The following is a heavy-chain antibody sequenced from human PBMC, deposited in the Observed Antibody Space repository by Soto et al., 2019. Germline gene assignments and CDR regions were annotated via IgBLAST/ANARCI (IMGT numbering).Heavy chain of an antibody. CDR1: GGSISSYY. CDR3: ARGRYCSSTSCPGGHYYYYMDV. CDR2: IYYSGST. V-gene: IGHV4-59*01. J-gene: IGHJ6*03. Sequence: ASETLSLTCTVSGGSISSYYWSWIRQPPGKGLEWIGYIYYSGSTNYNPSLKSRVTISVDTSKNQFSLKLSSVTAADTAVYYCARGRYCSSTSCPGGHYYYYMDVWGKGTTVTVSS. D-gene: IGHD2-2*01.